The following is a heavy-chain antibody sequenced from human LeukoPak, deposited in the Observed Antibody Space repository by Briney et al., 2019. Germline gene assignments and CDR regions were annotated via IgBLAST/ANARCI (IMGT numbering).Heavy chain of an antibody. Sequence: SETLSLTCTVSGGSISSYYWSWVRQPPGKGLEWIGFVYYTGSTNYSPSLKSRVTISVDTSKNQFSLKLRSVTAADTAVYYCALVRTGTTAMGPYYYYMDVWGKGTTVTVSS. V-gene: IGHV4-59*01. D-gene: IGHD1-7*01. CDR3: ALVRTGTTAMGPYYYYMDV. J-gene: IGHJ6*03. CDR1: GGSISSYY. CDR2: VYYTGST.